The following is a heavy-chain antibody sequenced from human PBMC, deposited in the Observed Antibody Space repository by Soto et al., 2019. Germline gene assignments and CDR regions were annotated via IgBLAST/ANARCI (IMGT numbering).Heavy chain of an antibody. CDR1: GASLSDNY. V-gene: IGHV4-34*01. J-gene: IGHJ5*02. D-gene: IGHD2-21*01. Sequence: SETLSLTCAVYGASLSDNYCNWLRQPPGKGLEWIGEINHSGNTNYNPSLRSRVTISIDTSKNQLSLNLRSVSAADTAVYYCARSRGEFDAWGQGTPVTVSS. CDR2: INHSGNT. CDR3: ARSRGEFDA.